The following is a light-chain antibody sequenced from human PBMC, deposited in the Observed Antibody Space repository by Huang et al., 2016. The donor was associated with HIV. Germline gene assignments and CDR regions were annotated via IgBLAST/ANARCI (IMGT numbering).Light chain of an antibody. CDR1: QSVSNS. J-gene: IGKJ5*01. Sequence: EIVLTQSPATLSLSPGERATLSCRASQSVSNSLAWYQQEPGQAPRLLIYDASNRATGIPARFSGSGSGTDFTLTINNLEPKDFAVYYCQQSSNWPSITFGQGTRLEIK. V-gene: IGKV3-11*01. CDR2: DAS. CDR3: QQSSNWPSIT.